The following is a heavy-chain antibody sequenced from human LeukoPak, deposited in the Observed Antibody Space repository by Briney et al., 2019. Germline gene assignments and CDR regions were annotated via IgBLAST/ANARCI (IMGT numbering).Heavy chain of an antibody. J-gene: IGHJ4*02. CDR2: ITGSSITRSGGST. D-gene: IGHD3-10*01. CDR3: ASGSYNGLFTSSGYDY. CDR1: GSNFNSYG. V-gene: IGHV3-23*01. Sequence: GGSLRLSCVASGSNFNSYGINWVRQAPGKGLEWVSGITGSSITRSGGSTYYADSVKGRFAVSRDNSKNTVFLQMSGLRAEDTAVYYCASGSYNGLFTSSGYDYWGQGTQVTAS.